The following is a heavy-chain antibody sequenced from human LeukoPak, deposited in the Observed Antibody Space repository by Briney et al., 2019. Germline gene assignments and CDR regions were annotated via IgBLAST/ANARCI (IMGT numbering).Heavy chain of an antibody. V-gene: IGHV3-15*01. Sequence: ETLPLTCTVSGGSISSYYWSWIRQPPGKGLEWVGRIKSKTDGGTTDYAAPVKGRFTISRDDSKNTLYLQMNSLKTEDTAVYYCTTDPEPYYYDSSGYPVFDYWGQGTLVTVSS. CDR2: IKSKTDGGTT. CDR1: GGSISSYY. CDR3: TTDPEPYYYDSSGYPVFDY. D-gene: IGHD3-22*01. J-gene: IGHJ4*02.